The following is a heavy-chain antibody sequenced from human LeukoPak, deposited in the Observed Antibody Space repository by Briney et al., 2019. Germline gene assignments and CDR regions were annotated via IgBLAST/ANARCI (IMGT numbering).Heavy chain of an antibody. CDR3: AKEAPLYCAATNCEEGSFDC. J-gene: IGHJ4*02. CDR1: GFTFSNYA. CDR2: ISITGGST. D-gene: IGHD2-8*02. Sequence: GGSLRLSCAASGFTFSNYALSWVRQAPGKGLQWVSTISITGGSTYYADSVQGRFTISRDNSRNTVSLQMNSLRAEDTAVYYCAKEAPLYCAATNCEEGSFDCWGQGTLVTISS. V-gene: IGHV3-23*01.